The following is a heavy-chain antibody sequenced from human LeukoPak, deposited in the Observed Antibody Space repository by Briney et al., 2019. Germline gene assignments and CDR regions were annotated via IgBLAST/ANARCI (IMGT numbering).Heavy chain of an antibody. Sequence: SETLSLTCSVSGGSVSSGTDYGRSIRQPPGKGVEWIWYIYYRGITNCSRSLKIRVTISADTSKNQFSLKLTSVTLADTAVYYCARNYGDSLYYFDYWGQGTLVTVSS. J-gene: IGHJ4*02. CDR2: IYYRGIT. CDR3: ARNYGDSLYYFDY. D-gene: IGHD4-17*01. CDR1: GGSVSSGTDY. V-gene: IGHV4-61*01.